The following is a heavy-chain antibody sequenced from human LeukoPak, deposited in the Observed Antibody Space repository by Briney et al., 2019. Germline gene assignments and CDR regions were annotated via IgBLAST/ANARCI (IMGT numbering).Heavy chain of an antibody. CDR3: TRDRHSYDTSGYYYHYYYYGMDV. V-gene: IGHV3-30*09. J-gene: IGHJ6*02. CDR1: GFTFGSNA. Sequence: PGGSLRPSCAASGFTFGSNAMHWVRRAPGKGLEWVATISYDGASKFYADSVKGRFAISRDNSKNTLFMQMNSLRAEDAAVYYCTRDRHSYDTSGYYYHYYYYGMDVWGQGTTVTVSS. CDR2: ISYDGASK. D-gene: IGHD3-22*01.